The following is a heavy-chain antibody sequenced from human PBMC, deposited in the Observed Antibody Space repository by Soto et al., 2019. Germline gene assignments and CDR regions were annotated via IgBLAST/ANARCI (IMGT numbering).Heavy chain of an antibody. CDR3: ARGRYQPPVGLYFDS. V-gene: IGHV1-69*13. CDR2: ILPIXXTX. Sequence: GASVQVSCKASGGTFSSYAISWVRQAPGQGLEWMGGILPIXXTXXXXXKXXGRVPITADESTSTAYMELSSLRSDDTAVYYCARGRYQPPVGLYFDSWGEGTRVTVSS. J-gene: IGHJ4*02. CDR1: GGTFSSYA. D-gene: IGHD2-2*01.